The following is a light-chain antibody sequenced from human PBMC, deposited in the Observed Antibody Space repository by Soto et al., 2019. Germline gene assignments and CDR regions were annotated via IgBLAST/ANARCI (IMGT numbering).Light chain of an antibody. CDR2: DVT. V-gene: IGLV2-8*01. J-gene: IGLJ1*01. CDR1: SSDIGGYNS. Sequence: QSVLTQSPSASGAPGQSVTISCTGSSSDIGGYNSVSWYQQHPGKAPKVMIYDVTQRPSGVPDRFSGSKSGNTASLTASALHAEDEDDYYCSSYTDRKHLVFGTGTKLTVL. CDR3: SSYTDRKHLV.